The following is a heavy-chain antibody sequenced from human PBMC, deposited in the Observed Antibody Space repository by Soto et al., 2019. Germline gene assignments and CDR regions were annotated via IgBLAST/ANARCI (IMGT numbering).Heavy chain of an antibody. Sequence: SVKVSCKASGFTFTSSAVQWVRQARGQRLEWIGWIVVGSGNTNYAQKFQERVTITRDMSTSTAYMELSSLRSEDTAVYYCAAAGPLTYYYYYYGMDVWGQGTTVTVSS. CDR2: IVVGSGNT. CDR3: AAAGPLTYYYYYYGMDV. CDR1: GFTFTSSA. V-gene: IGHV1-58*01. J-gene: IGHJ6*02. D-gene: IGHD1-1*01.